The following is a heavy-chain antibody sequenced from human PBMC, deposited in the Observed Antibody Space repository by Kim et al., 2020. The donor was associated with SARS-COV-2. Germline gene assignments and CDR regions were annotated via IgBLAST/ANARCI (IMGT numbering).Heavy chain of an antibody. CDR3: ARPHLFLQLKDNLYYYGSGGMDV. V-gene: IGHV1-18*04. CDR1: GYTFTSYG. Sequence: ASVKVSCKASGYTFTSYGISWVRQAPGQGLEWMGWISAYNGNTNYAQKLQGRVTMTTDTSTSTAYMELRSLRSDDTAVYYCARPHLFLQLKDNLYYYGSGGMDVWGQGTTVTVSS. CDR2: ISAYNGNT. J-gene: IGHJ6*02. D-gene: IGHD3-10*01.